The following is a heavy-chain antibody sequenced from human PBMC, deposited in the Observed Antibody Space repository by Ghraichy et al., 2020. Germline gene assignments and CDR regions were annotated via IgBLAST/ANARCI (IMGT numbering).Heavy chain of an antibody. CDR2: IYYSGST. CDR3: ARVSSHQYYDFWTVAFDI. V-gene: IGHV4-59*01. J-gene: IGHJ3*02. D-gene: IGHD3-3*01. CDR1: GGSISSYY. Sequence: SETLSLTCTVSGGSISSYYWSWIRQPPGKGLEWIGYIYYSGSTNYNPSLKSRVTISVDTSKNQISLKLSSVTAADTAVYYCARVSSHQYYDFWTVAFDIWGQGTMVTVSS.